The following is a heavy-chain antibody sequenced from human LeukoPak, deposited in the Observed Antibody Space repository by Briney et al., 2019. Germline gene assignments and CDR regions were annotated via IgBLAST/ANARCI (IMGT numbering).Heavy chain of an antibody. J-gene: IGHJ4*02. Sequence: ASVKVSCKASGYTFTSYGISWVRQAPGQGLEWMGWISAYNGNTNYAQKLQGRVTMTTGTSTSTAYMELRSLRSDDTAVYYCARDYYDSSGYFRTIDYWGQGTLVTVFS. CDR2: ISAYNGNT. V-gene: IGHV1-18*01. D-gene: IGHD3-22*01. CDR3: ARDYYDSSGYFRTIDY. CDR1: GYTFTSYG.